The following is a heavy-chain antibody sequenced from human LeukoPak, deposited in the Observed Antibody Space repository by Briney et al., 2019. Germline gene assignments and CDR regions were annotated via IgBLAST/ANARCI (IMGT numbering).Heavy chain of an antibody. V-gene: IGHV4-61*02. CDR1: GASISSGSYY. J-gene: IGHJ6*03. D-gene: IGHD3-16*01. CDR3: ARAWGSEYYYYYMDV. CDR2: IYTSGST. Sequence: SETLSLTCTVSGASISSGSYYWSWIRQPAGKGLEWIGRIYTSGSTNYNRSLQSRVTISVDMSKNQFSLKLSSVTAADTAVYYCARAWGSEYYYYYMDVWGKGTTVTVSS.